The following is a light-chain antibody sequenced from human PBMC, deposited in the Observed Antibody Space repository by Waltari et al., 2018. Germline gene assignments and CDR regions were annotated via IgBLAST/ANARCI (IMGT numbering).Light chain of an antibody. CDR2: VNSDGSH. CDR3: QTGGHGTWV. V-gene: IGLV4-69*01. Sequence: QLVLTQSPSASASLGASVKLTCTLSSGHSSNVIAWLQQQPEKGPRYLMKVNSDGSHSKGAKIPDRFSGASSGAGHFLSIASLQSEDEADYYCQTGGHGTWVFGGGNKLTVL. J-gene: IGLJ3*02. CDR1: SGHSSNV.